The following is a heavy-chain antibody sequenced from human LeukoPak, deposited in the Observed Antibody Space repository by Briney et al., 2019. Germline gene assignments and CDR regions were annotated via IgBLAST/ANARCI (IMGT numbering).Heavy chain of an antibody. D-gene: IGHD5-12*01. CDR2: INPNSGGT. Sequence: GASVKVSCKASGYTFTSYDINWVRQAPGQGLEWMGWINPNSGGTNYAQKFQGRVTMTRDTSISTAYMELSRLRSDDTAVYYCARGVMDIVATINFDYWGQGTLVTVSS. J-gene: IGHJ4*02. CDR3: ARGVMDIVATINFDY. V-gene: IGHV1-2*02. CDR1: GYTFTSYD.